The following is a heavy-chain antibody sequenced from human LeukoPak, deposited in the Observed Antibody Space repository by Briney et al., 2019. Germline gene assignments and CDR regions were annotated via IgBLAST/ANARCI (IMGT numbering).Heavy chain of an antibody. CDR1: GFAFSSYW. Sequence: GGSLRLSCAASGFAFSSYWMSWVRQAPGKGLEWVANIKQDGSEKYYVDSVKGRFTISRDNAKNSLYLQMNSLRAEDTAVYYCARGSSWNWLHYYYYYMDVWGKGTTVTVSS. CDR3: ARGSSWNWLHYYYYYMDV. D-gene: IGHD6-13*01. J-gene: IGHJ6*03. V-gene: IGHV3-7*01. CDR2: IKQDGSEK.